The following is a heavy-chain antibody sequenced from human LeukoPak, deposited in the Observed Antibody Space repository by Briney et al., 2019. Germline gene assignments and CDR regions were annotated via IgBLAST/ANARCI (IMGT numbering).Heavy chain of an antibody. V-gene: IGHV1-18*01. J-gene: IGHJ4*02. CDR3: ARADLQFWNGSGVDY. D-gene: IGHD3-10*01. Sequence: ASVKVSCKASGYTFTSYGISWVRQAPGQGLEWMGWISAYNGNTNYAQKLQGRVTMTTDTSTSTAYMELRSLRSDDTAVYYCARADLQFWNGSGVDYWGQGTLVTVSS. CDR2: ISAYNGNT. CDR1: GYTFTSYG.